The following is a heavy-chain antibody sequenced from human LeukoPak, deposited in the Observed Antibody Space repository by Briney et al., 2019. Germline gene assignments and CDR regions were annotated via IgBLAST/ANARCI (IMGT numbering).Heavy chain of an antibody. D-gene: IGHD1-1*01. Sequence: PGGSLRLSCAASGFTFSSCGMSWVRQAPGKGLEWVSSINSGDGTYYADSVRGRFTISRDKSRNTLYLQINSLRADDTAVYYCAKRQPYFFDYWGQGTLVTVSS. CDR1: GFTFSSCG. CDR2: INSGDGT. J-gene: IGHJ4*02. V-gene: IGHV3-23*01. CDR3: AKRQPYFFDY.